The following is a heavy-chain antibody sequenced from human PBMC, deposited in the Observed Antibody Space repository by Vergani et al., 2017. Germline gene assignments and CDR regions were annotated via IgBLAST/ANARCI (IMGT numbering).Heavy chain of an antibody. V-gene: IGHV1-2*02. CDR1: GYTFTGYY. CDR2: INPNSGGT. CDR3: AREVVVVPAAIEHHFDD. D-gene: IGHD2-2*02. J-gene: IGHJ4*02. Sequence: QVQLVQSGAEVKKPGASVKVSCKASGYTFTGYYMHWVRQAPGQGLEWMGWINPNSGGTNYAQKFQGRVTMTRDTSISTAYMELSRLRSDDTAVYYCAREVVVVPAAIEHHFDDWGQGTLVTVSS.